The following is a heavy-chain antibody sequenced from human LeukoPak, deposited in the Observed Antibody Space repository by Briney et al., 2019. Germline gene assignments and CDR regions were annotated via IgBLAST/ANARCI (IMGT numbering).Heavy chain of an antibody. CDR3: ARVPYYDLWSGPGYFAY. V-gene: IGHV3-66*01. J-gene: IGHJ4*02. CDR1: GFTVSDNY. D-gene: IGHD3-3*01. Sequence: GGSLRLSCAASGFTVSDNYMTWVRQAPGKGLEWVAVIYSGPNTYYADSVKGRFTISRDNFENTLYLQMNSLRAEDTAVYYCARVPYYDLWSGPGYFAYWGQGTLVTVSA. CDR2: IYSGPNT.